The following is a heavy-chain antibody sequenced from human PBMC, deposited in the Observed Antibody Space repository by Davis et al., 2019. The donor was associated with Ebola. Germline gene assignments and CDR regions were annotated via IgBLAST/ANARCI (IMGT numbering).Heavy chain of an antibody. J-gene: IGHJ5*02. CDR1: QFNFTGAW. V-gene: IGHV3-7*01. Sequence: GESLNISCAGSQFNFTGAWMNWVRQAPGKGLEWVARTNPDASEKYYVDSARGPFTISRDNAKKSLYLQMNSLRVEETAIYYCTRDRAYKCFDLWGQGTLVNVSS. CDR2: TNPDASEK. CDR3: TRDRAYKCFDL.